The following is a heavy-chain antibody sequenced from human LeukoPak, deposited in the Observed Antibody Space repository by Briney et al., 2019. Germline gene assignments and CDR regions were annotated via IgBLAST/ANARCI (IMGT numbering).Heavy chain of an antibody. CDR1: GFTVSSNY. CDR2: IYSGGST. CDR3: ARVATGWGVDYFDY. V-gene: IGHV3-53*01. D-gene: IGHD3-9*01. J-gene: IGHJ4*02. Sequence: GGSLRLSCAASGFTVSSNYMSWVRQAPGEGLEWVSVIYSGGSTYYADSVKGRFTISGDNSKNTLYLQMNSLRAEDTAVYYCARVATGWGVDYFDYWGQGTLVTVSS.